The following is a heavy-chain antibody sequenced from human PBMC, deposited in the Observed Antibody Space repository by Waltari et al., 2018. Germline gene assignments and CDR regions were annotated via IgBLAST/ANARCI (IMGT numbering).Heavy chain of an antibody. CDR3: AKDNDSSGYYYYYYGMDV. J-gene: IGHJ6*02. CDR1: GFTFSSYA. D-gene: IGHD6-25*01. CDR2: ISGSGVST. V-gene: IGHV3-23*01. Sequence: EVQLLESGGGLVQPGGSLRLSCAASGFTFSSYAMSWVRQAPGKGLEWVSAISGSGVSTYYADSVKGGFTISRDNSKNTLYLQMNSLRAEDTAVYYCAKDNDSSGYYYYYYGMDVWGQGTTVTVSS.